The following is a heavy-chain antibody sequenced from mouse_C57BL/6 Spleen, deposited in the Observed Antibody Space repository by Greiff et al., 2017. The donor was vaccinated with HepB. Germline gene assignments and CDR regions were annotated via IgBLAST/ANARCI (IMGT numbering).Heavy chain of an antibody. V-gene: IGHV1-18*01. CDR2: INPNNGGT. CDR1: GYTFTDYN. CDR3: AREEGSYWYFDV. Sequence: SGPELVKPGASVKIPCKASGYTFTDYNMDWVKQSHGKSLEWIGDINPNNGGTIYNQKFKGKATLTVDKSSSTAYMELRSLTSEDTAVYYCAREEGSYWYFDVWVTGTTVTVSS. J-gene: IGHJ1*03.